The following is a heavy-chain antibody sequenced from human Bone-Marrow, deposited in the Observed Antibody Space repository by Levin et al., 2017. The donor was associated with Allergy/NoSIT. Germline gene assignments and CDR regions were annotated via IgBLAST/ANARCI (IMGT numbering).Heavy chain of an antibody. Sequence: SGPTLVKPAQTLTLTCTLSGFSLTTSGVAVGWIRQTPGKALEWLALIYWDGDRRYTPSLKNRLTLSTDTSGNEVVLAMTSMDPVDTGTYYCAHRLLYSSDYRRDFFDYWGQGILVTVSS. D-gene: IGHD4-11*01. V-gene: IGHV2-5*02. CDR3: AHRLLYSSDYRRDFFDY. CDR1: GFSLTTSGVA. CDR2: IYWDGDR. J-gene: IGHJ4*02.